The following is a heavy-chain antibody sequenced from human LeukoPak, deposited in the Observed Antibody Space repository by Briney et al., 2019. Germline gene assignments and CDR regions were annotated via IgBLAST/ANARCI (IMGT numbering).Heavy chain of an antibody. Sequence: ASVKVSCRASGYTFMSYYMHWVRQAPGQGLEWMGTINPSRGSITYAQRFQDRVTLTRDTSTSTVYMELSSLRSEDTAVYYCARDLRIFGVAYWFDPWGQGTLVTVSS. J-gene: IGHJ5*02. CDR1: GYTFMSYY. CDR3: ARDLRIFGVAYWFDP. V-gene: IGHV1-46*01. D-gene: IGHD3-3*01. CDR2: INPSRGSI.